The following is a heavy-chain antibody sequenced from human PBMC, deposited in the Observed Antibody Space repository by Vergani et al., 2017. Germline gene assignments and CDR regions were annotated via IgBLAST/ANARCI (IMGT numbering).Heavy chain of an antibody. J-gene: IGHJ3*02. V-gene: IGHV5-51*01. CDR1: GYSFTSSW. Sequence: EVQLVQSGAEVKKPGESLKISCEGSGYSFTSSWIAWVRQMPGQGLEWMGIIYPGDSDTRYSPSFQGQVTISADRSISTAYLQWSSLKASDTAMYYCARREYSSPSGAFDIWGQGTMVTVSS. CDR2: IYPGDSDT. D-gene: IGHD6-6*01. CDR3: ARREYSSPSGAFDI.